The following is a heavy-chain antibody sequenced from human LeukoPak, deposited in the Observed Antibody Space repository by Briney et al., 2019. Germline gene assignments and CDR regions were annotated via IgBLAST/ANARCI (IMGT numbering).Heavy chain of an antibody. D-gene: IGHD1-26*01. CDR3: AKGGKWDVTPFDY. V-gene: IGHV3-23*01. J-gene: IGHJ4*02. CDR2: ISGGGGST. CDR1: GFTFSSYT. Sequence: GGSLRLSCAASGFTFSSYTMSWVRQAPGKGLEWVSTISGGGGSTYYADSVKGRFTISRDNSKNTLYLQVNSLRAEDTAVYYCAKGGKWDVTPFDYWGQGTLVTVSS.